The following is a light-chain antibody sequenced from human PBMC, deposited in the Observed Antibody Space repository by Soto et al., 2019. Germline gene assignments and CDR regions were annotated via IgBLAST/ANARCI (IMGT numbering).Light chain of an antibody. CDR3: ISSAGRTYV. V-gene: IGLV2-8*01. Sequence: QSVLTQPPSASGSPGQSVTISCTGTSSDVGGYIFVSWYQQHPGKAPKLMIYDVNKRPSGVPDRFSGSKSDNTASLPVPGIQAEEQTNYYCISSAGRTYVLGTGTKVTVL. CDR2: DVN. J-gene: IGLJ1*01. CDR1: SSDVGGYIF.